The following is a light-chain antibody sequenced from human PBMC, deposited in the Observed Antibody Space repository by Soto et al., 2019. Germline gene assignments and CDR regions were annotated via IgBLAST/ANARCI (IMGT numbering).Light chain of an antibody. Sequence: QLVLTQSPSASASLGASVKLTCTLSSGHSTYAIAWHQQQPEKGPRYLIKLNSDGSHNKGDGIPDRVSGSSSGAERYLTISSPQSEDEADYCCQTWGTGIHVVFGGGTKVTGL. CDR2: LNSDGSH. V-gene: IGLV4-69*01. J-gene: IGLJ2*01. CDR3: QTWGTGIHVV. CDR1: SGHSTYA.